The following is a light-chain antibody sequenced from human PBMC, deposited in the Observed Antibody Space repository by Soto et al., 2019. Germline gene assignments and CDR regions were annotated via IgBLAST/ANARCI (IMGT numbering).Light chain of an antibody. Sequence: DIVMTQSPDSLGVSLGERATINCKSSQSVLYSSNNKNYLAWYQQKPGQPPKLLIYWASTRESGVPDRFSGSGSGTDFILTISSLQAEDVAVYHCQQYYSTPYTFGQGTKLEIK. V-gene: IGKV4-1*01. CDR1: QSVLYSSNNKNY. CDR2: WAS. J-gene: IGKJ2*01. CDR3: QQYYSTPYT.